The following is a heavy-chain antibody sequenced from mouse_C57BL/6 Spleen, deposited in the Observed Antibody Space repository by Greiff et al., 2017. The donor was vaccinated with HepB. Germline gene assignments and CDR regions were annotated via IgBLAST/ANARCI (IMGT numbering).Heavy chain of an antibody. Sequence: QVQLQQPGAELVKPGASVKMSCKASGYTFTSYGITWVKQRPGQGLEWIGEIYPGSGSTNYNEKFKSKATLTVDTSSSTAYMQLSSLTSEDSAVYYCARGAAYYSNYEGFAYWGQGTLVTVSA. J-gene: IGHJ3*01. D-gene: IGHD2-5*01. CDR3: ARGAAYYSNYEGFAY. CDR2: IYPGSGST. CDR1: GYTFTSYG. V-gene: IGHV1-55*01.